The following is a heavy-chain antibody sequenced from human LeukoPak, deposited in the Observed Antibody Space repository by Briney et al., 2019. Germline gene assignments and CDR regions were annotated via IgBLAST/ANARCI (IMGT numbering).Heavy chain of an antibody. CDR3: ARDYYASGYFES. CDR1: GFTFSSYA. CDR2: ISSNGGST. D-gene: IGHD3-16*01. Sequence: PGGSLRLSCAASGFTFSSYAMHWVRQAPGKGLEYVSAISSNGGSTYYANSVKGRFTISRDNSKNILYLQMNSLRAEDTAVYFCARDYYASGYFESWGQGTLVTVSS. V-gene: IGHV3-64*01. J-gene: IGHJ4*02.